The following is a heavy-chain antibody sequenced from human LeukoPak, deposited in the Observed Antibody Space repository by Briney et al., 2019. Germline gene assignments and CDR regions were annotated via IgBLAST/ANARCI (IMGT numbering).Heavy chain of an antibody. CDR3: ARFKGGTGFDY. CDR2: ISSSGKA. CDR1: GGSITTTHFD. D-gene: IGHD1-26*01. V-gene: IGHV4-39*01. Sequence: SETLSLTRTVSGGSITTTHFDSAWIRQPPGQGFEWIATISSSGKAYYYPSLMSRVTISVDTSKNQFSLDVTSVTAADTGLFYCARFKGGTGFDYWGRGILVIVS. J-gene: IGHJ4*02.